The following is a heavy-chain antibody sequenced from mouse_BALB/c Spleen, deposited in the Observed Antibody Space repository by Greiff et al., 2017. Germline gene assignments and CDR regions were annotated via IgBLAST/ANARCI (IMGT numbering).Heavy chain of an antibody. Sequence: QVQLQQPGAELVKPGTSVKLSCKASGYNFTSYWINWVKLRPGQGLEWIGDIYPGSGSTNYNEKFKSKATLTVDTSSSTAYMQLSSLASEDSALYYCARPGNYLHYFDYWGQGTTLTVSS. CDR1: GYNFTSYW. D-gene: IGHD2-1*01. J-gene: IGHJ2*01. CDR2: IYPGSGST. CDR3: ARPGNYLHYFDY. V-gene: IGHV1-55*01.